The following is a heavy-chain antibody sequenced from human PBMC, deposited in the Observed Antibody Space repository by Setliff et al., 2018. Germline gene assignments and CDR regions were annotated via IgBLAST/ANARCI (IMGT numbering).Heavy chain of an antibody. V-gene: IGHV4-39*07. CDR3: ARDNTIVGATDY. CDR2: ISYSGGV. J-gene: IGHJ4*02. CDR1: GVTIGGNNYYY. D-gene: IGHD1-26*01. Sequence: SETLSLTCSLSGVTIGGNNYYYWAWIRQPPGKGLEWIGTISYSGGVFYNPSLKSRVAISADTARIQFSLKLRSVTAADTAVYFCARDNTIVGATDYWGQGILVTVSS.